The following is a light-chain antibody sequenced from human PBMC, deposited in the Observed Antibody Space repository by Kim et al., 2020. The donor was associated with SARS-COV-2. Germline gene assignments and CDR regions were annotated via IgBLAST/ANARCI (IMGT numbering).Light chain of an antibody. J-gene: IGLJ3*02. CDR1: ALPKQY. Sequence: SYELTQPPSVSVSPGQTARITCSGDALPKQYAYWYQQKPGQAPVLVIYKDSERPSGIPERISGSSSGTTVTLTISGVQAEDEADYYCQSADSSGTYPRVFGGGTQLTVL. CDR2: KDS. V-gene: IGLV3-25*03. CDR3: QSADSSGTYPRV.